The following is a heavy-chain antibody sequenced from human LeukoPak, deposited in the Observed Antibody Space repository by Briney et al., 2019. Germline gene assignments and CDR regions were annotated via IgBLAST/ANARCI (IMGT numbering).Heavy chain of an antibody. CDR1: GFTFSSYG. D-gene: IGHD5-24*01. CDR2: ISYDGSNK. V-gene: IGHV3-30*18. J-gene: IGHJ6*02. CDR3: AKDPRDGYISWDYYYGMDV. Sequence: GRSLRLSCAASGFTFSSYGMHWVRQAPGKGLEWVAVISYDGSNKYYADSVKGRFTISRDNSKNTLYLQMNSLRAEDTAVYYCAKDPRDGYISWDYYYGMDVWGQGTTVTVSS.